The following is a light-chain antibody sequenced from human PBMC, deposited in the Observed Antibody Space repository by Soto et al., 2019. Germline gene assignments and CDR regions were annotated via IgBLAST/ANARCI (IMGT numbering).Light chain of an antibody. J-gene: IGKJ2*01. CDR3: QQYNSYPHT. CDR2: AAS. CDR1: QGIRNY. Sequence: DIQMTQSPSSLSASVGDRVTITCRASQGIRNYLAWFHQKPGKTPKSLIYAASSLQSGVPSKSSGSGSVTDFTLTSSSLQPEDFATYYCQQYNSYPHTFGQGTKLEIK. V-gene: IGKV1-16*02.